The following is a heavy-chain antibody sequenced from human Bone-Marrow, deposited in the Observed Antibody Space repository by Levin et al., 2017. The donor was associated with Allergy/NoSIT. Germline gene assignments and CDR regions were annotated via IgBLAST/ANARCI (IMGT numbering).Heavy chain of an antibody. CDR2: FTSGGAT. Sequence: GESLKISCAASGFTFSSYGMSWVRHTPGKGLEWVSTFTSGGATYYPDSVRGRLSISRDNSKNTLYLEMHSLRAEDTAVYFCARCTVYGTGWCNCFDPWGQGTLVTVSS. J-gene: IGHJ5*02. D-gene: IGHD6-19*01. CDR1: GFTFSSYG. V-gene: IGHV3-23*01. CDR3: ARCTVYGTGWCNCFDP.